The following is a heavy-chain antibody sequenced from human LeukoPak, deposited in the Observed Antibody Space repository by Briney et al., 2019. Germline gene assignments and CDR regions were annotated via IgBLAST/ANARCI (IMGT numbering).Heavy chain of an antibody. V-gene: IGHV3-30*18. CDR3: AKDGGQWEPPSDAFDI. Sequence: GRSLRLSCAASGFTFSSYGMHWVRQAPGKGLEWVAVISYDGSNKYYADSVKGRFTISRDNSKNTLYLQMNSLRAEDTAVYYCAKDGGQWEPPSDAFDIWGQGTMVTVSS. CDR2: ISYDGSNK. CDR1: GFTFSSYG. D-gene: IGHD1-26*01. J-gene: IGHJ3*02.